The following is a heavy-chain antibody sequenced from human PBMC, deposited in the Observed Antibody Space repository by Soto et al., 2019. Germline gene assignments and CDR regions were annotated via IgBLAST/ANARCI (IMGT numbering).Heavy chain of an antibody. V-gene: IGHV3-30*03. D-gene: IGHD1-26*01. J-gene: IGHJ4*02. CDR3: ARDISGSYSIDY. Sequence: QVQLVESGGGVVQPGRSLRLSCAASGFTFRSYGMHWVRQAPGKGPAWAAYIAYDGGNQYYADSVKGRFTISRDNSKNMLYLQMNSLRTEDTAVYFCARDISGSYSIDYWGQGTLVTVSS. CDR2: IAYDGGNQ. CDR1: GFTFRSYG.